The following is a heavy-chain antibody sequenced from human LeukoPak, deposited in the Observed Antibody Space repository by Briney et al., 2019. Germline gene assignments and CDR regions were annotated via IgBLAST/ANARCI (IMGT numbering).Heavy chain of an antibody. V-gene: IGHV1-2*02. CDR1: GGTFSSYA. J-gene: IGHJ4*02. CDR3: ARGFGVVSAGYFDY. Sequence: GASVKVSCKASGGTFSSYAISWVRQAPGQGLEWMGWINPNSGGTNYAQKFQGRVTMTRDTSISTAYMELSRLRSDDTAVYYCARGFGVVSAGYFDYWGQGTLVTVSS. CDR2: INPNSGGT. D-gene: IGHD3-3*01.